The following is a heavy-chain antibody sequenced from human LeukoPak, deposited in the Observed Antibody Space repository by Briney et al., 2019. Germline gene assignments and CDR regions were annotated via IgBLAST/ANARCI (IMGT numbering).Heavy chain of an antibody. CDR2: IRSKTNGGTT. Sequence: GGSLRLSCAASGFTFSNAWLSWVRQAPGKGLEWVARIRSKTNGGTTDYAAPVKGRFIISRDDADDTLYLQINSLKSEDTAVYYCTTEYYYFDHWGQGILVTVSS. CDR3: TTEYYYFDH. CDR1: GFTFSNAW. J-gene: IGHJ4*02. D-gene: IGHD3-10*01. V-gene: IGHV3-15*01.